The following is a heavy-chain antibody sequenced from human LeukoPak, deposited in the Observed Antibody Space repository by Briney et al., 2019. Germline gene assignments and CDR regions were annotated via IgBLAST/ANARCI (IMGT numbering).Heavy chain of an antibody. CDR3: ASYSSGWYYFDY. V-gene: IGHV4-59*12. D-gene: IGHD6-19*01. Sequence: SETLSLTCTVSGGSISSYYWSWLRQPPGKGLEWFGYIYYSGSTNYNPSLKSRVTISVDTSKNRFSLKLSSVTAADTAVYYCASYSSGWYYFDYWGQGTLVTVSS. CDR2: IYYSGST. J-gene: IGHJ4*02. CDR1: GGSISSYY.